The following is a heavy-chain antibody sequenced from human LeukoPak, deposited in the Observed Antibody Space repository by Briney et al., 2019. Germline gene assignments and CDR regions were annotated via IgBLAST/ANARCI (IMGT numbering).Heavy chain of an antibody. CDR1: GFTFGNYW. CDR2: INDDGSST. J-gene: IGHJ4*02. V-gene: IGHV3-74*01. Sequence: GGSLRLSCAASGFTFGNYWMHWVRQAPGKGLVWVSRINDDGSSTSYADSVKGRFTISRDNAKNTLYLQMNSLRAEDTAVYYCARGVSLWELYFDYWGQGTLVTVSS. CDR3: ARGVSLWELYFDY. D-gene: IGHD1-26*01.